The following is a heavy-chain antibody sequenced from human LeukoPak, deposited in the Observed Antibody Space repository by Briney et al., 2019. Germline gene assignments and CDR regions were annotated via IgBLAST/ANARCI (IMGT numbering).Heavy chain of an antibody. D-gene: IGHD2-2*01. CDR3: ARVGVGMYHFDH. J-gene: IGHJ4*02. CDR1: GFTFSDYY. Sequence: GGSLRLSCAASGFTFSDYYMGWIRQAPGKGLEWVSYISSSGSTIYYADSVEGRFTISRDNAKNTLYLQMSSLRAEDTAVYYCARVGVGMYHFDHWGQGTLVTVSS. V-gene: IGHV3-11*04. CDR2: ISSSGSTI.